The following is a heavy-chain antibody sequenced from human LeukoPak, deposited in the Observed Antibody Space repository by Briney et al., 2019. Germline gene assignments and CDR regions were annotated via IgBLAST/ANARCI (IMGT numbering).Heavy chain of an antibody. V-gene: IGHV3-23*01. CDR2: ISGSGGST. CDR3: AREVLWFGEWGPSFDY. CDR1: GFTFSSYA. Sequence: GGSLRLSCAASGFTFSSYAVSWVRQAPGKGLEWVSAISGSGGSTYYADSVKGRFTISRDNSKNTLYLQMNSLRAEDTAVYYCAREVLWFGEWGPSFDYWGQGTLVTVSS. D-gene: IGHD3-10*01. J-gene: IGHJ4*02.